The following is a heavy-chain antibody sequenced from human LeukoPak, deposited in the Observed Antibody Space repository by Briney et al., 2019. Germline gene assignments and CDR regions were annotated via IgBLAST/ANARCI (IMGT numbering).Heavy chain of an antibody. CDR1: GGTFSSYA. D-gene: IGHD3-16*02. CDR2: IIPILGIA. V-gene: IGHV1-69*04. Sequence: SVKVSCKASGGTFSSYAIRWVRQAPGQGLEWMGRIIPILGIANYAQKFQGRVTITADKSTSTAYMELSSLRSEDTAVYYCAREGNDYVWGSYRSFDYWGQGTLVTVSS. J-gene: IGHJ4*02. CDR3: AREGNDYVWGSYRSFDY.